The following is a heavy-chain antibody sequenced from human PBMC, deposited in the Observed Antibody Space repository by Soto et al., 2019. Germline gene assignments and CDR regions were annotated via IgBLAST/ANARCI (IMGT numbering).Heavy chain of an antibody. J-gene: IGHJ4*02. CDR2: IYYSGST. CDR1: GGSSSSDY. CDR3: ARGVLYGDYEGKRLLAY. V-gene: IGHV4-59*08. D-gene: IGHD4-17*01. Sequence: SETLSLTCTVPGGSSSSDYWSWIRQPPGKGLEWIGYIYYSGSTNYNPSLKSPVTISVDTSKNQFSLKLSSVTAADTAVYYCARGVLYGDYEGKRLLAYRGQGTLVTVSS.